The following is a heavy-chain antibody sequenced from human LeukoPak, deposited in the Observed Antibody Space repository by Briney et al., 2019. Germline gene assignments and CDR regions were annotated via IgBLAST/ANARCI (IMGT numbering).Heavy chain of an antibody. V-gene: IGHV3-13*01. CDR3: ARGYDILTGDNYFDY. J-gene: IGHJ4*02. CDR1: GFTFSSYD. Sequence: GGSLRLSCAASGFTFSSYDMHWVRQATGKGLEWVSAIGAAGDAYYPGSVKGRFTISRESAKDSLYLQMNSLRAGDTAVYYCARGYDILTGDNYFDYWGQGTLVTVSS. D-gene: IGHD3-9*01. CDR2: IGAAGDA.